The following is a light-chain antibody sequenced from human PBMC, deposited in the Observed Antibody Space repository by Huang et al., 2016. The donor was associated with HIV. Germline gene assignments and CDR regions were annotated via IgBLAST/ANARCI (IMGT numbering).Light chain of an antibody. CDR3: QQYDKWPPGLT. CDR2: DTS. J-gene: IGKJ4*01. Sequence: EIKMTQSPATLSVSPGGRVTLSCRASQNVRNNLAWYQQKTGQAPRLLIYDTSTRASGIPARFSGSGSGTELTLTISGLQSEDFAIYYCQQYDKWPPGLTFGGGTKVEI. CDR1: QNVRNN. V-gene: IGKV3D-15*01.